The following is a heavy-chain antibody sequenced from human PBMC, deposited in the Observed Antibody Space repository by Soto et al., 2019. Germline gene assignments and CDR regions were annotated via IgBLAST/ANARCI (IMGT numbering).Heavy chain of an antibody. D-gene: IGHD6-19*01. CDR2: IYHNGNT. V-gene: IGHV4-4*02. J-gene: IGHJ4*02. Sequence: SETLSLTCAFSGVSISGSSWWSWIRQSPGKGLEWIGEIYHNGNTNYNPSLKSRVSISVDTSKNQFSLEIYSVTASDTAIYYCARDPGRAVALDWGEGTLVTVS. CDR3: ARDPGRAVALD. CDR1: GVSISGSSW.